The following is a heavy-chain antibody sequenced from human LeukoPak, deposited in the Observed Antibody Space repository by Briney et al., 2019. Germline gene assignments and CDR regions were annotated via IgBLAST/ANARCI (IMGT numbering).Heavy chain of an antibody. Sequence: ASVKVSCKASGYTFTSYYMHWVRQAPGQGLEWMGIINPSGGSTSYAQKFQGRVTMTRDTSTSTVYMELGSLRSEDTAVYYCARDAYSGGDCHTPGHADYWGQGTLVTVSS. J-gene: IGHJ4*02. CDR2: INPSGGST. V-gene: IGHV1-46*01. CDR3: ARDAYSGGDCHTPGHADY. D-gene: IGHD2-21*01. CDR1: GYTFTSYY.